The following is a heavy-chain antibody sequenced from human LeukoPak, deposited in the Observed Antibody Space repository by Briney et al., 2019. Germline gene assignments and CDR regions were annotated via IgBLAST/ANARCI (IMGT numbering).Heavy chain of an antibody. Sequence: SETLSLTCTVSGGSISSSSYYWGWIRQPPGKGLEWIGIIYYSGSTYYNPSLKSRVTLSVDTSKNQFSLKLSSVTAADTAVYYCATRLLGMDVWGQGTTVTVSS. J-gene: IGHJ6*02. CDR1: GGSISSSSYY. V-gene: IGHV4-39*07. CDR2: IYYSGST. D-gene: IGHD6-25*01. CDR3: ATRLLGMDV.